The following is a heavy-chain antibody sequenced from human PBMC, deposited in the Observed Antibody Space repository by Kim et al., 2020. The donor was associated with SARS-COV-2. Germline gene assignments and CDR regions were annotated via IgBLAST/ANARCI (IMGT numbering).Heavy chain of an antibody. D-gene: IGHD5-18*01. CDR3: ARAMDTAMVKFDY. J-gene: IGHJ4*02. V-gene: IGHV3-11*06. Sequence: YADSVKGRFTISRDNAKNSLYLQMSSLRAEDTAVYYCARAMDTAMVKFDYWGQGTLVTVSS.